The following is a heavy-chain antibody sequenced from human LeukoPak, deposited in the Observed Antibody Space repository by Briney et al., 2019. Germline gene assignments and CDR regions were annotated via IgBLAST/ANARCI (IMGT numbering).Heavy chain of an antibody. CDR2: IYYSGST. CDR3: ARAVDIVATILFDY. J-gene: IGHJ4*02. CDR1: GGSISSGGYY. D-gene: IGHD5-12*01. Sequence: SQTLSLTCTASGGSISSGGYYWSWIRQHPGKGLEWIGYIYYSGSTYYNPSLKSRVTISVDTSKNQFSLKLSSVTAADTAVYYCARAVDIVATILFDYWGQGTLVTVSS. V-gene: IGHV4-31*03.